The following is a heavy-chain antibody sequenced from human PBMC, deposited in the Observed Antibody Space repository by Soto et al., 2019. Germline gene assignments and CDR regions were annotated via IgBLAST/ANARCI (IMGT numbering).Heavy chain of an antibody. D-gene: IGHD2-2*01. Sequence: QVQLVQSGAEVKKPGASVKVSCKASGYTFTSYDINWVRQATGQGLEWMGWMNPNSGNTDYTQKFQGRVTMTRNTSISTAYMELSSLRSEDKAVYYCARGFTVVVPGEGDGDYWGQGNLVTVSS. J-gene: IGHJ4*02. CDR2: MNPNSGNT. CDR1: GYTFTSYD. CDR3: ARGFTVVVPGEGDGDY. V-gene: IGHV1-8*01.